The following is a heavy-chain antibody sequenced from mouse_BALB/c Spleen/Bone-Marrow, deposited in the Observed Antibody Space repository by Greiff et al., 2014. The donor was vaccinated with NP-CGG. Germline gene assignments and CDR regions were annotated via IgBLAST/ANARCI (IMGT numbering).Heavy chain of an antibody. V-gene: IGHV5-12-2*01. CDR2: ISNGGGST. Sequence: EVQLVESGGGLVQPGGSLKLSCTASGFTFSSYSMSWVRQTPEKRLEWVAYISNGGGSTYYPDAVKGRFTISRDNAKSSLYLQMSSLKSEDTAMYYCTRHGEVRRFYYALDYWGQGTSVTVSS. D-gene: IGHD2-14*01. J-gene: IGHJ4*01. CDR3: TRHGEVRRFYYALDY. CDR1: GFTFSSYS.